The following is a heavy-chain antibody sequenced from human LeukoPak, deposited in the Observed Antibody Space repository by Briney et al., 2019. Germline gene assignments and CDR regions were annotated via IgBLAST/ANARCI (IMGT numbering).Heavy chain of an antibody. J-gene: IGHJ4*02. CDR2: IIPIFGTA. CDR1: GGTFSSYA. D-gene: IGHD5-24*01. Sequence: SVKVSCKASGGTFSSYAISWVRQAPGQELEWMGGIIPIFGTANYAQKFQGRVTITTDESTSTAYMELSSLRSEDTAVYYCARSRDGYKRYYFDYWGQGTLVTVSS. V-gene: IGHV1-69*05. CDR3: ARSRDGYKRYYFDY.